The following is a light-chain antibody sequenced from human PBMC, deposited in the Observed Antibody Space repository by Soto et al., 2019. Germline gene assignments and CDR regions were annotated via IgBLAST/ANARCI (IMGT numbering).Light chain of an antibody. J-gene: IGKJ5*01. CDR2: DAS. CDR1: QSVSRY. Sequence: EIVLTQSPSTLSLSPGERATLSCRASQSVSRYLAWYQQKPGQAPRLLIYDASNRATGIPSRFSGIGSGTDFTLTISSLEPEDFAVYYCQQRSNWPPLITFAQRTRLE. CDR3: QQRSNWPPLIT. V-gene: IGKV3-11*01.